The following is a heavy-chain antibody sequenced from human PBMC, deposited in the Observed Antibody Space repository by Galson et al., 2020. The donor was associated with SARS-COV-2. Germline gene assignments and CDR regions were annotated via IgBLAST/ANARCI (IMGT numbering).Heavy chain of an antibody. V-gene: IGHV4-38-2*02. J-gene: IGHJ4*02. D-gene: IGHD2-15*01. CDR2: IHRSGTT. CDR3: ARQVVAKTYYFDY. CDR1: GYSISSGYY. Sequence: ASETLSLTCSVSGYSISSGYYWMWIQQSPEKGLECIANIHRSGTTYYNPSLNSRATISVDTSKNQFSLKLDSMTAADTAVYYCARQVVAKTYYFDYWGQGILVTVSS.